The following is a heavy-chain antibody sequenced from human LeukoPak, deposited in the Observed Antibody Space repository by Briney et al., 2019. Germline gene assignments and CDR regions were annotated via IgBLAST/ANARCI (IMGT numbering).Heavy chain of an antibody. V-gene: IGHV4-59*12. J-gene: IGHJ3*02. CDR3: ARGFFRAGWLQLRSCAFDI. Sequence: SETLSLTCTVSGGSISSYYWSWIRQPPGKGLEWIGYIYYSGSTNYNPSLKSRVTISVDTSKNQFSLKLSSVTAADTAVYYCARGFFRAGWLQLRSCAFDIWGQGTMVTVSS. CDR1: GGSISSYY. CDR2: IYYSGST. D-gene: IGHD5-24*01.